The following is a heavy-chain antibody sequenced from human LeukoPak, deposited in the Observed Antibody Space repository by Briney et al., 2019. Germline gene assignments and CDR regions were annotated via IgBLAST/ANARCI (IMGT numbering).Heavy chain of an antibody. Sequence: ASVKVSCKASVYTFTGYYMHWVRQAPGQGLEGVGWMNPNSGGTNYAQKLQGRVTMTRDTSNSTAYMGLSRLRSDDTAVYYCARSRITGYYYGSGSYLDYWGQGTLVTVSS. CDR2: MNPNSGGT. CDR1: VYTFTGYY. CDR3: ARSRITGYYYGSGSYLDY. V-gene: IGHV1-2*02. J-gene: IGHJ4*02. D-gene: IGHD3-10*01.